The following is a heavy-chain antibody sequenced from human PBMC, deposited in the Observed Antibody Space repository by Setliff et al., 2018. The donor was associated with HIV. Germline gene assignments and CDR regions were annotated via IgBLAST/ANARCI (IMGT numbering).Heavy chain of an antibody. J-gene: IGHJ6*03. CDR1: GGSISSGSYY. D-gene: IGHD6-13*01. CDR3: ARQVNSSSWYGRYYYYYYMDV. V-gene: IGHV4-39*01. CDR2: IYYSGST. Sequence: LSLTCTVSGGSISSGSYYWSWIWQPAGKGLEWIGSIYYSGSTYYNPSLKSRVTISVDTSKNQFSLKLSSVTAADTAVYYCARQVNSSSWYGRYYYYYYMDVWGKGTTVTVSS.